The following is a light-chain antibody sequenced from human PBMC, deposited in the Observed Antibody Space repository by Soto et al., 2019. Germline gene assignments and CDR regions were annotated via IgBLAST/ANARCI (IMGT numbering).Light chain of an antibody. CDR1: QSISNW. J-gene: IGKJ1*01. Sequence: DIQMTQSPSTLSASVGDRVTITCRASQSISNWLAWYQQKPGKAPRLLIYKASSLQSGVPSRFSGSGSGTEFTLTISSLHPDDFETYDCQQYDSYSWTFGGGTKVEI. CDR2: KAS. V-gene: IGKV1-5*03. CDR3: QQYDSYSWT.